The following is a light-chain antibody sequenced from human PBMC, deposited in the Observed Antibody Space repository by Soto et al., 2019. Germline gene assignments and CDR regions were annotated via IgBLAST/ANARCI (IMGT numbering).Light chain of an antibody. V-gene: IGKV3-15*01. CDR3: QHYNNWPLFT. Sequence: EIVMTQSPATLSVSPGERASLSCRASQSVGGDLAWYQQKPGQAPRLLIYGASTRATGIPARFSGSGSGTEFTLTISSLQSEDFAVYYCQHYNNWPLFTFGPGTTVDIK. J-gene: IGKJ3*01. CDR2: GAS. CDR1: QSVGGD.